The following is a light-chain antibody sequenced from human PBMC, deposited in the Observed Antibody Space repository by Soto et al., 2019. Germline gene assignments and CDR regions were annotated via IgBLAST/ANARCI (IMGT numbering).Light chain of an antibody. Sequence: DIVMTQSPLSLPVTPGEPASISCRSSQSLLHSNGYNYLDWFLQKPGQSPQLLIYLGSNRASGVPDRFSGSGSGTDITLKISRVEAEDVGVYYCMQVVQTPPMYTFGQGTKLEIK. CDR2: LGS. CDR1: QSLLHSNGYNY. J-gene: IGKJ2*01. CDR3: MQVVQTPPMYT. V-gene: IGKV2-28*01.